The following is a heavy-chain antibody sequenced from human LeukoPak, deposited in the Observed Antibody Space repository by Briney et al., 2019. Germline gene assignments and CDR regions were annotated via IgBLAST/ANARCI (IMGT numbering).Heavy chain of an antibody. CDR3: AIRLSPVSASGSYGFDY. D-gene: IGHD3-10*01. V-gene: IGHV3-53*01. CDR2: ISGGDTT. J-gene: IGHJ4*02. Sequence: GSLRLSCAASGFTVSNKYMIWVRQAPGKGLGWVSLISGGDTTSYADSVKGRFTISRDNSKNTPNLQMNSLRAEDTAVYYCAIRLSPVSASGSYGFDYWGQGTLVTVSS. CDR1: GFTVSNKY.